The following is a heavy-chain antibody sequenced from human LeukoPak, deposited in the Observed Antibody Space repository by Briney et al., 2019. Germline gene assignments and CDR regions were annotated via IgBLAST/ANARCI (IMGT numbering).Heavy chain of an antibody. V-gene: IGHV4-34*01. D-gene: IGHD1-26*01. Sequence: PSETLSLTCAVSGGSFSGYYWSWIRQPPGKGLEWIGEINHSGSTNYNPSLKSRVTISVDTSKNQFSLKLSSVTAADTAVYYCARGSLLYYYYGMDVWGQGTTVTVSS. CDR1: GGSFSGYY. J-gene: IGHJ6*02. CDR2: INHSGST. CDR3: ARGSLLYYYYGMDV.